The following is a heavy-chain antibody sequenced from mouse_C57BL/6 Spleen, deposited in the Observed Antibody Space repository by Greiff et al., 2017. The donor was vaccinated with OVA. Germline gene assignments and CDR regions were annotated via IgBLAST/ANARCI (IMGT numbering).Heavy chain of an antibody. J-gene: IGHJ1*03. CDR1: GYTFTEYT. CDR3: ARHEEKGIVYYGNYDGYFDV. Sequence: QVQLQQSGAELVKPGASVKLSCKASGYTFTEYTIHWVKQRSGQGLEWIGWFYPGSGSIKYNEKFKDKATLTADKSSSPVYMELSRLTSEDSAVYFCARHEEKGIVYYGNYDGYFDVWGTGTTVTVSS. V-gene: IGHV1-62-2*01. D-gene: IGHD2-1*01. CDR2: FYPGSGSI.